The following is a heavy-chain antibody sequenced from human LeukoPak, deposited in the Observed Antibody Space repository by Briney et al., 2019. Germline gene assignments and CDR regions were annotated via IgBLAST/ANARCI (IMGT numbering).Heavy chain of an antibody. V-gene: IGHV3-30*04. Sequence: PGGSLRLSCAASRFSFSDYAMHWVRQAPGKGLEWVAVISFDGSNIEYADSVQGRFTISRDNSKNTLYLQMYSLRPDDTAVYYCARDKQWLKCFDYWGQGTLVTVSS. CDR2: ISFDGSNI. D-gene: IGHD6-19*01. CDR1: RFSFSDYA. J-gene: IGHJ4*02. CDR3: ARDKQWLKCFDY.